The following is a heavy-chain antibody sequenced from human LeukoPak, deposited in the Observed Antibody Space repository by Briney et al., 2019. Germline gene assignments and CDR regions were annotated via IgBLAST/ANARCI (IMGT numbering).Heavy chain of an antibody. CDR3: ARGFPQLERFGY. V-gene: IGHV1-69*04. D-gene: IGHD1-1*01. CDR2: IIPIFGIA. CDR1: GGTFSSYA. Sequence: SVKVSCKASGGTFSSYAISWVRQAPGQGLEWMGRIIPIFGIANYAQKFQGRVTITADKSTSTAYMELSSLRSEDTAVYYCARGFPQLERFGYWGQGTLVTVSS. J-gene: IGHJ4*02.